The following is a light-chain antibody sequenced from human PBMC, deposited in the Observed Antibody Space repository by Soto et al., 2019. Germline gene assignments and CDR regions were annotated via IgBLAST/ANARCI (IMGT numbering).Light chain of an antibody. CDR3: SSYTTSNTRQIV. CDR2: DVS. V-gene: IGLV2-14*03. J-gene: IGLJ7*01. CDR1: SSDVCGYNY. Sequence: QSALTQPASVSGSPGQSITISCTGTSSDVCGYNYVSWYQHHPGKAPKLIIYDVSNRPSGVSIRFSGSKSDNTASLTISGLQPEDEADYHCSSYTTSNTRQIVFGTGTQLTVL.